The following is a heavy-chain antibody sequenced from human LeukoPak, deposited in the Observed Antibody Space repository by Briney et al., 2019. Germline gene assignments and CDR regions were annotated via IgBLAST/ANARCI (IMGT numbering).Heavy chain of an antibody. V-gene: IGHV1-2*02. CDR1: GYTFTSYY. D-gene: IGHD6-13*01. CDR3: ARGQQLMLNWFDP. J-gene: IGHJ5*02. Sequence: ASVKVSCKASGYTFTSYYMHWVRQAPGQGLEWMGWINPNSGGTNYAQKFQGRVTMTRDTSISTAYMELSRLRSDDTAVYYCARGQQLMLNWFDPWGQGTLVTVSS. CDR2: INPNSGGT.